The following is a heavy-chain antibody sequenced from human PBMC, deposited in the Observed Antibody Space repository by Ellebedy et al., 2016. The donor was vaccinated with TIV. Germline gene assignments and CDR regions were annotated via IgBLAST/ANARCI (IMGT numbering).Heavy chain of an antibody. CDR3: ARGSDFLNGGDFDT. CDR1: GYPFTSYG. V-gene: IGHV1-2*02. CDR2: INPNSGAT. J-gene: IGHJ4*02. D-gene: IGHD3-3*01. Sequence: ASVKVSCKASGYPFTSYGISWVRQAPGQGLEWVGWINPNSGATRYAEKFEGRVTMTRDVSINAAFMELKWLRSDDSAVYFCARGSDFLNGGDFDTWGQGTLVSVS.